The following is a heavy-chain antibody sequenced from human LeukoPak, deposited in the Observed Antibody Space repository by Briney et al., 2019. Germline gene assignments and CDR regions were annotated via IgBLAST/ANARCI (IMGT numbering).Heavy chain of an antibody. Sequence: GGSLRLSCAASGFTFSSYDMHWVRQATGKGLEWVSAIGTAGDTYYPGSVKGRFTISRENAKNSLYLQMNSLRAEDTAVYYCARDRSSGPMGAFDIWGQGTMVTVS. CDR2: IGTAGDT. J-gene: IGHJ3*02. D-gene: IGHD6-19*01. CDR3: ARDRSSGPMGAFDI. CDR1: GFTFSSYD. V-gene: IGHV3-13*01.